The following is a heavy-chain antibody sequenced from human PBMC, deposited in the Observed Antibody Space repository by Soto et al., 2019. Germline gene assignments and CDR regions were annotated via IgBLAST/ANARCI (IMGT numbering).Heavy chain of an antibody. D-gene: IGHD1-26*01. CDR1: GYTFTSYG. Sequence: GASVKVSCKASGYTFTSYGISWVRQAPGQGLEWMGWINPYNGNTKYAQKLQGRVTMTTDTSTSTAYMELRSLRSDDTAVYYCARDDAVGLFDYWGQGTLLTVSS. CDR2: INPYNGNT. V-gene: IGHV1-18*01. J-gene: IGHJ4*02. CDR3: ARDDAVGLFDY.